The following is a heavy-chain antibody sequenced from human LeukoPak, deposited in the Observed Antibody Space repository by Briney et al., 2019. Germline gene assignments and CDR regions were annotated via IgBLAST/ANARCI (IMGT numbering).Heavy chain of an antibody. CDR2: INPSGGST. V-gene: IGHV1-46*01. J-gene: IGHJ4*02. Sequence: GASVKVSCKASGYTFTSYYMHWVRQAPGQGLAWMGIINPSGGSTSYAQKFQGRVTMTRDASTSTVYMELSSLRSEDTAVYYCARAGDYDFWSGYYTGYFDYWGQGTLVTVSS. D-gene: IGHD3-3*01. CDR3: ARAGDYDFWSGYYTGYFDY. CDR1: GYTFTSYY.